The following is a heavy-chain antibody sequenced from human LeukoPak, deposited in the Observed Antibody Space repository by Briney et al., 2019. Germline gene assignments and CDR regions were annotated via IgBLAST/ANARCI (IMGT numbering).Heavy chain of an antibody. CDR1: GGSLSSSY. J-gene: IGHJ5*02. CDR3: AREVAVAGNNWFDP. D-gene: IGHD6-19*01. Sequence: PSETLPPTCTASGGSLSSSYWSWIRQPPGRGLEWIGYIYYSGSNNYNPSLKSRVTMSVDPSQNQFSLKVSSVTAADTAVYFCAREVAVAGNNWFDPWGQGILVTVSP. CDR2: IYYSGSN. V-gene: IGHV4-59*01.